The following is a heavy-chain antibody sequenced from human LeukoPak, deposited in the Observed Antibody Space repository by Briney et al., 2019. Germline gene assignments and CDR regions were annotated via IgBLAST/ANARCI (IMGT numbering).Heavy chain of an antibody. Sequence: PGGSLRLSCAASGFVFSTHSMNWVRQAPGKGLEWVSWISSSNGDIYYADSVRGRFTISRDDAKKSLYLQMNSLRAEDTAVYYCARHIVVVVAATSGKRGMDVWGKGTTVTVSS. CDR3: ARHIVVVVAATSGKRGMDV. D-gene: IGHD2-15*01. J-gene: IGHJ6*04. CDR2: ISSSNGDI. CDR1: GFVFSTHS. V-gene: IGHV3-21*01.